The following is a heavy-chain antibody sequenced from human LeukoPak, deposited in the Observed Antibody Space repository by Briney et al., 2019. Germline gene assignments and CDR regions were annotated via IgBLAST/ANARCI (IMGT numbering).Heavy chain of an antibody. CDR2: IYHSGST. D-gene: IGHD3-3*01. V-gene: IGHV4-30-2*01. J-gene: IGHJ5*02. CDR1: GGSISSGGYS. Sequence: SQTLSLTCAVSGGSISSGGYSWSWIRQPPGKGLEWIGYIYHSGSTYYNPSLKSRVTISVDTSKNQFSLKLSSVTAADTAVYYCARGSEGWFDPWGQGTLVTVSS. CDR3: ARGSEGWFDP.